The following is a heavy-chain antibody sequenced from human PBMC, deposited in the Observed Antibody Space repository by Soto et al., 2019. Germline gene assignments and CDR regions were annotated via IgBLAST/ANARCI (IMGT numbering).Heavy chain of an antibody. D-gene: IGHD5-12*01. Sequence: GGSLRLSCTASGFTFGDYAMSWVRQAPGKGLEWVGFIRSKAYGGTTEYAASVKGRFTISRDDSKSVAYLQMNSLKTEDTAVYYCTRGRVRRDGYNWAYWGQGTLVTVSS. CDR1: GFTFGDYA. V-gene: IGHV3-49*04. CDR3: TRGRVRRDGYNWAY. J-gene: IGHJ4*02. CDR2: IRSKAYGGTT.